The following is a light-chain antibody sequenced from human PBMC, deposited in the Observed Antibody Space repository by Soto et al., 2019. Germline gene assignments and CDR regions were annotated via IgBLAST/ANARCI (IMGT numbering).Light chain of an antibody. J-gene: IGLJ3*02. Sequence: QSALTQPASVSGSPGQSITISCTGTSSDVGGYNYVSWYQQHPGKAPKLMIYDVSNRPSGVSNRFSGSKSGNTASLTISGLQAEDVADYYCSSYTSSSFWVFGGGTMLTVL. CDR2: DVS. CDR3: SSYTSSSFWV. CDR1: SSDVGGYNY. V-gene: IGLV2-14*01.